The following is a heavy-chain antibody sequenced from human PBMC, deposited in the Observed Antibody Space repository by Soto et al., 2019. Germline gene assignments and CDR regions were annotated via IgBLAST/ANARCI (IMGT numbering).Heavy chain of an antibody. CDR2: ISAYNGNT. CDR1: GYTFTSYG. V-gene: IGHV1-18*01. J-gene: IGHJ3*02. Sequence: ASVKVSCKASGYTFTSYGISWVRQAPGQGLEWMGWISAYNGNTNYAQKLQGRVTMTTDTSTSTAYMELRSLRSDDTAVYYCAKTKSYFIAAAGSAFDIWGQGTMVTVSS. CDR3: AKTKSYFIAAAGSAFDI. D-gene: IGHD6-13*01.